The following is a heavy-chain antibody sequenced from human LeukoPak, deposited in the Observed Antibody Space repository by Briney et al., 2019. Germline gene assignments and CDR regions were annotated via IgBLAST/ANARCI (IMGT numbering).Heavy chain of an antibody. CDR2: FDPEDGET. D-gene: IGHD3-10*01. Sequence: ASVKVSCKVSGYTLTELSMHWVRQAPGKGLEWMGGFDPEDGETIYAQKFQGRVTMTEDTSTDTAYMELSSLRAEDTAVYYCARVYYYGSGSYYNPNWFDPWGQGTLVTVSS. J-gene: IGHJ5*02. CDR3: ARVYYYGSGSYYNPNWFDP. V-gene: IGHV1-24*01. CDR1: GYTLTELS.